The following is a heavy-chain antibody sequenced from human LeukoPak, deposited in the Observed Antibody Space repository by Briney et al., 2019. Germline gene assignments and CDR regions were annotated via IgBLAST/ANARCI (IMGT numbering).Heavy chain of an antibody. CDR3: ARTRGDCSGGSCYFDAFDI. V-gene: IGHV3-48*03. D-gene: IGHD2-15*01. CDR1: GFTLSSYE. J-gene: IGHJ3*02. CDR2: ISSSGSTI. Sequence: PRGSLRLSCAASGFTLSSYEMNWVRQAPGKGLEWDSYISSSGSTIYYADSRKGRFTSSRDNAKNLLYLQMNRLRAEDTAVYYCARTRGDCSGGSCYFDAFDIWGQGTMATVSS.